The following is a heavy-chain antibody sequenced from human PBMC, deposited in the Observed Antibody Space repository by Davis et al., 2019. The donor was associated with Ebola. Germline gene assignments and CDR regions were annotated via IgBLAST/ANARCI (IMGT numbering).Heavy chain of an antibody. J-gene: IGHJ4*02. CDR3: ARDRSFGTNYFDY. CDR1: GFTFSSYA. CDR2: ISTNGETT. D-gene: IGHD3/OR15-3a*01. Sequence: GESLKISCSASGFTFSSYAMHWVRQAPGKGLESVSRISTNGETTYYAESVKGRFTISRDNARNSLYLQMNSLRDEDTAFYYCARDRSFGTNYFDYWGQGTLVTVSS. V-gene: IGHV3-64*04.